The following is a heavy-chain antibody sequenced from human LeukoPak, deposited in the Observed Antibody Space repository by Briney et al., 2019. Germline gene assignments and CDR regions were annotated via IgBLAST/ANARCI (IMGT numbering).Heavy chain of an antibody. V-gene: IGHV3-74*01. CDR3: ASGSYHHYFDY. J-gene: IGHJ4*02. CDR2: INSDGSST. CDR1: GFTFSSYW. D-gene: IGHD1-26*01. Sequence: GGSLRLSCAASGFTFSSYWMHWVRQAPGKGLVWVSRINSDGSSTSYADSVKGRFTISRDNAKNTLYLQMNSLRAEDTAVYYCASGSYHHYFDYWGQGTLVTVSS.